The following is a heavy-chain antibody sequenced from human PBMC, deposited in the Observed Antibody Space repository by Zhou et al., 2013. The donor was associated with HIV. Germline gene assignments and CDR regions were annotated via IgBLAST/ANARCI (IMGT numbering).Heavy chain of an antibody. CDR3: ARVPSNYNYRVGFDI. J-gene: IGHJ3*02. CDR1: GGTFSTYA. CDR2: IMPIFGST. D-gene: IGHD5-12*01. V-gene: IGHV1-69*12. Sequence: QVQLVQSGAEVKKPGSSVKVSCKASGGTFSTYAVSWVRQAPGQGLEWMGGIMPIFGSTKYAQKFQGRVTITADESTNTAYMELSSLRSEDTAVYYCARVPSNYNYRVGFDIWGQGTMVSVSS.